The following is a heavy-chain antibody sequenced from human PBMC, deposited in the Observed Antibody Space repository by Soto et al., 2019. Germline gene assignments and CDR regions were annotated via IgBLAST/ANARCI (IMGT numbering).Heavy chain of an antibody. CDR1: GFTFSDYY. J-gene: IGHJ2*01. V-gene: IGHV3-11*01. CDR2: ISSSGSTI. D-gene: IGHD6-6*01. Sequence: QVQLVESGGGLVKPGGSLRLSCAASGFTFSDYYMSWIRQAPGKGLEWVSYISSSGSTIYYAVSVKGRFTISRDNAKNSRYLQMNSLRAEDTAVYYCARDTVVAAPPYFDLWGRGTLVTVSS. CDR3: ARDTVVAAPPYFDL.